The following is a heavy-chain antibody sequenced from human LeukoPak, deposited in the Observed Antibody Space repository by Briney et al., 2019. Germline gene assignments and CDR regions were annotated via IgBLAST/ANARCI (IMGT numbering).Heavy chain of an antibody. V-gene: IGHV3-9*01. CDR2: ITWNSDNI. Sequence: GGSLRLSCAASGFTFDDYAMHWVRQAPGKGLEWVSGITWNSDNIEYADSVKGRFTISRDNAKNSLYLQMNSLRVEDTAVYYCAKVAKYYYGSETYYFFEHWGQGTPVTASS. CDR1: GFTFDDYA. CDR3: AKVAKYYYGSETYYFFEH. J-gene: IGHJ4*02. D-gene: IGHD3-10*01.